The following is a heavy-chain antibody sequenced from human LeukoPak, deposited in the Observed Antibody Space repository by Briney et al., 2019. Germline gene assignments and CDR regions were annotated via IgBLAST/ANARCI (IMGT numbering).Heavy chain of an antibody. CDR1: GCTFIRYW. CDR2: IKQDGSEK. D-gene: IGHD6-6*01. J-gene: IGHJ4*02. CDR3: ARVLMGYSSSAVDY. Sequence: PGGSLRLSCAASGCTFIRYWMSWVRQAPGKGLEWVANIKQDGSEKYYVDSVKGRFTISRDNAMNSLYLQMNTLRAVATPVYYCARVLMGYSSSAVDYWGQGTLVTVSS. V-gene: IGHV3-7*05.